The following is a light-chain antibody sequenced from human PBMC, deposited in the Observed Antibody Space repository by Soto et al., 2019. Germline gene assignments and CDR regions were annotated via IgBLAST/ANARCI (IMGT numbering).Light chain of an antibody. CDR3: QQSCSIPLT. V-gene: IGKV1-39*01. J-gene: IGKJ4*01. CDR2: AAS. CDR1: QSISSY. Sequence: DIQMTQSPSSLSASVGDRVTITCRASQSISSYLNWYQQKPGKAPKLLIYAASNLQSGVPSRFSGSGSGTDFTLTISSLQPEDFATYYCQQSCSIPLTFGGGTKVEIK.